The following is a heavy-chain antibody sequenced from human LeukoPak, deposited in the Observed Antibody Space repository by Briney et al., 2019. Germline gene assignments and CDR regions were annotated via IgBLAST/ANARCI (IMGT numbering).Heavy chain of an antibody. CDR3: ARENWGYYMDA. V-gene: IGHV3-74*01. J-gene: IGHJ6*03. CDR2: IKSDGTST. CDR1: GFSFRSYG. Sequence: TGGSLRLACAASGFSFRSYGMHWVRQAPGKGLVWVSRIKSDGTSTTYANSVKGRFTISRDNAKDTLYLQMNSLRDEDTAVYYCARENWGYYMDAWGNGTTVTVSS. D-gene: IGHD7-27*01.